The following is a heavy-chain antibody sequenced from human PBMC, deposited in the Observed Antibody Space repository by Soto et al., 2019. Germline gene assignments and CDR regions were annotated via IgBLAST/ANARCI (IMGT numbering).Heavy chain of an antibody. CDR3: ARAFVDYSKPWPS. CDR1: ELNFDKCW. J-gene: IGHJ5*02. D-gene: IGHD4-4*01. CDR2: INGDGSDT. V-gene: IGHV3-74*01. Sequence: PGGSLRLCCTASELNFDKCWMQWFRQAAGKGLVWVSRINGDGSDTAYADSVKGRFTISRDNAKNTLYLQMNSLRAEDTAIYYCARAFVDYSKPWPSWGQG.